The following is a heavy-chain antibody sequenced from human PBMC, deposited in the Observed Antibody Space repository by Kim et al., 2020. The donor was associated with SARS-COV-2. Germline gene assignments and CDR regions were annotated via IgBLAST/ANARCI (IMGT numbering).Heavy chain of an antibody. CDR2: ISAYNGNT. CDR1: GYTFTSYG. V-gene: IGHV1-18*01. J-gene: IGHJ5*02. CDR3: ARVGDDSSGYWLGPMVAPRGWFDP. D-gene: IGHD3-22*01. Sequence: ASVKVSCKASGYTFTSYGISWVRQAPGQGLEWMGWISAYNGNTNYAQKLQGRVTMTTDTSTSTAYMELRSLRSDDTAVYYCARVGDDSSGYWLGPMVAPRGWFDPWGQGTLVTVSS.